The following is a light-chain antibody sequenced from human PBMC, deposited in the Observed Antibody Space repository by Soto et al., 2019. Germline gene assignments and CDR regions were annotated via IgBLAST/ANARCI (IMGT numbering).Light chain of an antibody. Sequence: EIVLAQSPGTLSLPPGERSTPACRASQSVSTSYLAWYQQQPGQAPRLLINDASSRATGTPDRFSGRGSGTDFPLTISRLEPDDIAVYCCQQYGSSPLTFGQGTKVEIK. CDR3: QQYGSSPLT. V-gene: IGKV3-20*01. CDR2: DAS. CDR1: QSVSTSY. J-gene: IGKJ1*01.